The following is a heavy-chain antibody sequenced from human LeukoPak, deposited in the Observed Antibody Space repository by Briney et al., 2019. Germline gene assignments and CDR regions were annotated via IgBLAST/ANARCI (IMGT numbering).Heavy chain of an antibody. D-gene: IGHD3-22*01. CDR1: GGTFSSYA. CDR3: ARETRPSHYYDSSGYYAY. Sequence: SVKVSCKASGGTFSSYAISWVRQAPGQGLEWMGRIIPIFGTANYAQKFQGRVTITTDESTSTAYMELSSLRSEVTAVYYCARETRPSHYYDSSGYYAYWGQGTLVTVSS. CDR2: IIPIFGTA. V-gene: IGHV1-69*05. J-gene: IGHJ4*02.